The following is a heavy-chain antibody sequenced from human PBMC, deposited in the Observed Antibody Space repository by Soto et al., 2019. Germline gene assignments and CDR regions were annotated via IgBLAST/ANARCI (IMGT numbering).Heavy chain of an antibody. V-gene: IGHV5-10-1*01. CDR1: GFTVTNYW. Sequence: GESLKISCKGSGFTVTNYWITWVRQMPGKGLEWMGRIDPGDSYADYGPSFQGLVTISADKSISTAYLQWNSLRATDSDMNHCARFCRSPSCYGGPDAFDIWGKGTMVTVSS. CDR3: ARFCRSPSCYGGPDAFDI. CDR2: IDPGDSYA. J-gene: IGHJ3*02. D-gene: IGHD2-2*01.